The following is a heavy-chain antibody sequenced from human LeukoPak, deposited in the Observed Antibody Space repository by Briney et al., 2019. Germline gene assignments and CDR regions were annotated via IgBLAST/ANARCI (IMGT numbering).Heavy chain of an antibody. Sequence: GESLKISCQGSGYSFTSFWIGWVRQMPGKGLEWMGIIYPGDSDTRYSPSFQGQVTISADKSISTAYLQWSSLKASDTAMYYCARLESEGAVAVTTFDYWGQGTLVTVSS. CDR2: IYPGDSDT. J-gene: IGHJ4*02. CDR3: ARLESEGAVAVTTFDY. CDR1: GYSFTSFW. D-gene: IGHD6-19*01. V-gene: IGHV5-51*01.